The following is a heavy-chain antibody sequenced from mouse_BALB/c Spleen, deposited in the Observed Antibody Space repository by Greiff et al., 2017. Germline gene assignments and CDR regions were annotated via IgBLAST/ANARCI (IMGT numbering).Heavy chain of an antibody. Sequence: VQLQQSGAELARPGASVKLSCKASGYTFTSYWMQWVKQRPGQGLEWIGAIYPGDGDTRYTQKFKGKATLTADKSSSTAYMQLSSLASEDSAVYYSARKRGDNYYYGSSYGGSAMDYWGQGTSVTVSA. CDR3: ARKRGDNYYYGSSYGGSAMDY. D-gene: IGHD1-1*01. CDR2: IYPGDGDT. V-gene: IGHV1-87*01. CDR1: GYTFTSYW. J-gene: IGHJ4*01.